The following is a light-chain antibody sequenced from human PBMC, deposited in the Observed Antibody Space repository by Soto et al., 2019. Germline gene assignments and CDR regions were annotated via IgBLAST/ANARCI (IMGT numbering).Light chain of an antibody. CDR3: SSYAGNYNLI. CDR1: SSDVGGYNY. V-gene: IGLV2-8*01. Sequence: QSALTQPPSASGSPGQSVTISCTGTSSDVGGYNYISWYQLHPGKAPKLMIYEVSYRPSGVPDRFSGSKSGNTASLAVSGLQAEDEADYYCSSYAGNYNLIFGGGTKLTVL. CDR2: EVS. J-gene: IGLJ2*01.